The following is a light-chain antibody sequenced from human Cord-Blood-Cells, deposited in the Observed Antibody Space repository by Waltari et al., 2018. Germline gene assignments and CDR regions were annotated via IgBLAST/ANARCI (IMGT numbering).Light chain of an antibody. CDR2: DAS. CDR3: QQRSNWPPALT. J-gene: IGKJ4*01. Sequence: EIVLTQSPATLTLSPAERATLSCRASQSVSSYVAWYQQKPGQAPRPLIYDASNRATGIPARFSGSGSGTDFTLTISSLEPEDFAVYYCQQRSNWPPALTFGGGTKVEIK. V-gene: IGKV3-11*01. CDR1: QSVSSY.